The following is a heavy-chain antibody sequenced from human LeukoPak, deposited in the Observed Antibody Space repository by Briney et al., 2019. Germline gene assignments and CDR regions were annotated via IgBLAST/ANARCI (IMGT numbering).Heavy chain of an antibody. V-gene: IGHV3-48*01. CDR3: ARDLRGGKNWFDP. CDR2: ISSSSSTM. J-gene: IGHJ5*02. D-gene: IGHD2-15*01. CDR1: GFTFSSYS. Sequence: GGSLRLSCAASGFTFSSYSMNWVRQAPGKGLEWVSYISSSSSTMYYADSVKGRFTISRDNAKNSLYLQMNSLRAEDTAVYYCARDLRGGKNWFDPWGQGTLVTVSS.